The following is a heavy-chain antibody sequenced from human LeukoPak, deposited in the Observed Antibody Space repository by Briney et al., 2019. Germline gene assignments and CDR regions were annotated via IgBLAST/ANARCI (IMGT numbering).Heavy chain of an antibody. Sequence: PSETLSLTCTVSGGSISSYYWSWIRQPPGKALEWIEYIYSSGSTNYNPSLKGRVTISVNTSREQISLKHSPVKTAGTARDYCSSTYSSSSNFDYWGQGTLVTVSS. CDR2: IYSSGST. J-gene: IGHJ4*02. D-gene: IGHD6-13*01. CDR1: GGSISSYY. CDR3: SSTYSSSSNFDY. V-gene: IGHV4-4*09.